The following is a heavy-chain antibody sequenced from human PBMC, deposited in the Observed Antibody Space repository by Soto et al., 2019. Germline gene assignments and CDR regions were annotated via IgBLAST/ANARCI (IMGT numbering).Heavy chain of an antibody. V-gene: IGHV3-7*05. Sequence: GSLRLSCGASEFTFSTYWMSWVRQAPGKGLDWVANINQYGSETYYVDSVKGRFTLTRDNAKNSLYLQMTSLRAEDTAVYYCVKIRRDGQTGYAMDVWGQGTTVTVSS. D-gene: IGHD3-16*01. CDR3: VKIRRDGQTGYAMDV. CDR2: INQYGSET. J-gene: IGHJ6*02. CDR1: EFTFSTYW.